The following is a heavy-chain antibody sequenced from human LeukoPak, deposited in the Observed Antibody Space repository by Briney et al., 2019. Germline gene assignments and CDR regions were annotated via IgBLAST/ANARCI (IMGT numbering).Heavy chain of an antibody. Sequence: PSETLPLTCTVSGGSISSGSYYWSWIRQPAGKGLEWIGRIYASGSTNYNPSLKSRVTISVGTSKNQFSLKLSSVTAADTAVYYCARSISYYYDAFDIWGQGTMVTVSS. CDR2: IYASGST. CDR3: ARSISYYYDAFDI. J-gene: IGHJ3*02. V-gene: IGHV4-61*02. D-gene: IGHD3-10*01. CDR1: GGSISSGSYY.